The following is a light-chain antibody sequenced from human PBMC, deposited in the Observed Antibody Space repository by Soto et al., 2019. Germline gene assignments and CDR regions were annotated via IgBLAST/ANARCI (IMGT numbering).Light chain of an antibody. J-gene: IGKJ2*01. CDR2: EAS. CDR3: QQYNSDPYT. V-gene: IGKV1-5*03. Sequence: DIQLTQFPPTLSASVGDRVIITCRTSQDINGWLAWYRQKPGKAPNLLIYEASTLHTGVLSRFSGGGSGTEFTLTISSLQPDDSATFYCQQYNSDPYTFGQGTRLEIK. CDR1: QDINGW.